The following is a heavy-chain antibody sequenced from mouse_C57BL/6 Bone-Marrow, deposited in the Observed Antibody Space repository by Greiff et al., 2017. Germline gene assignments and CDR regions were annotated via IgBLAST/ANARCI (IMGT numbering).Heavy chain of an antibody. CDR1: GYSITSDY. CDR3: ARYRYGSRLYAMDY. CDR2: ISYSGST. J-gene: IGHJ4*01. D-gene: IGHD1-1*01. V-gene: IGHV3-8*01. Sequence: EVQVVESGPGLAKPSQTLSLTCSVTGYSITSDYWNWIRKFPGNKLEYMGYISYSGSTYYNQSLKSRIYITLDTSKNQYYLQLNSVTTEDTATYFCARYRYGSRLYAMDYWGQGTSVTVSA.